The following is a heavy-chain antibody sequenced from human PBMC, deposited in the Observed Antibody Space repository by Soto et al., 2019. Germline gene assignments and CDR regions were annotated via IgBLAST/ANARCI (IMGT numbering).Heavy chain of an antibody. CDR1: GGSISRSNW. J-gene: IGHJ4*02. CDR2: IYHSGST. CDR3: ARSITFDWLFFDN. V-gene: IGHV4-4*02. D-gene: IGHD3-9*01. Sequence: PSETLSLTCAVSGGSISRSNWWSWVRQPPGKGLEWIWEIYHSGSTNYNPSLKSRVTISVDKSKNQFSLKLSSLTAADTAVYYCARSITFDWLFFDNWGQGSLVTVSS.